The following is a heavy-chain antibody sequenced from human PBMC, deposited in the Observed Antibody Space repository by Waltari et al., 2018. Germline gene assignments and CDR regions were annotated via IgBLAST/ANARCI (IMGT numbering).Heavy chain of an antibody. CDR1: GGSISSYY. D-gene: IGHD2-8*02. J-gene: IGHJ5*02. Sequence: QVQLQESGPGLVKPSETLSLTCTVSGGSISSYYWSWLRQPPGKGLEWIVYIYYSGSTNYNPSLKRRVTISVDTSKNQFSLKLSSVTAADTAVYYCAREACTGGVCYTRGWFDPWGQGTLVTVSS. V-gene: IGHV4-59*01. CDR2: IYYSGST. CDR3: AREACTGGVCYTRGWFDP.